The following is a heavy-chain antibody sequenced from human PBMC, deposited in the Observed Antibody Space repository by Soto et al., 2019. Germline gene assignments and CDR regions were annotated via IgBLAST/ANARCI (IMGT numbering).Heavy chain of an antibody. CDR2: IGTAGDT. CDR3: ARDPYSSGWYDY. V-gene: IGHV3-13*01. Sequence: GGSLRLSCAASGFTFSSYDMHWVRQATGKGLEWVSAIGTAGDTYYPGSVKGRFTISRENAKNSLYLQMNSLRAGDTAVYYCARDPYSSGWYDYWGQGTLVTVSS. CDR1: GFTFSSYD. D-gene: IGHD6-19*01. J-gene: IGHJ4*02.